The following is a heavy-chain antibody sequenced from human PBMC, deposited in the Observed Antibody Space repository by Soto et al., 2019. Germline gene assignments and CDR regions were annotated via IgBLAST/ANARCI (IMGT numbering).Heavy chain of an antibody. D-gene: IGHD6-13*01. Sequence: SETLSLTCTVSGGSISSYYWSWIRQPPGKGPEWIGYIYYSGSTNYNPSLKSRVTISVDTSKNQFSLKLSSVTAAHTPVYYWAREDSSSSWFGPWGQGTLVTV. CDR3: AREDSSSSWFGP. CDR2: IYYSGST. V-gene: IGHV4-59*01. CDR1: GGSISSYY. J-gene: IGHJ5*02.